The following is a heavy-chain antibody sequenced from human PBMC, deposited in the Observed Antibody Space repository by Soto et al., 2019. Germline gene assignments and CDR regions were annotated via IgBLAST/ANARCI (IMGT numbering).Heavy chain of an antibody. CDR1: GYDFARTW. J-gene: IGHJ4*02. Sequence: PGESLKISCKASGYDFARTWIGWVRQLPGKGLDWLGIIYPGDSETRYSPSFRGQVTFSVDMSISTAYLQWSSLKTSDIAIYYCARLVGAYDSYFDHWGQGTRVTVSS. CDR2: IYPGDSET. CDR3: ARLVGAYDSYFDH. D-gene: IGHD5-12*01. V-gene: IGHV5-51*01.